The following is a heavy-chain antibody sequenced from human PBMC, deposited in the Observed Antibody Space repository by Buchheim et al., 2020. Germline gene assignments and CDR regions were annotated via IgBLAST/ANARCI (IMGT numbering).Heavy chain of an antibody. V-gene: IGHV3-74*01. CDR1: GFTFSSYW. D-gene: IGHD3-3*01. Sequence: EVQLVESGGGLVQPGGSLRLSCAASGFTFSSYWMHWVRQAPGKGLVWVSRINSDGSSTSYADSVKGRFTISRDNAKNTLYLQMNSLRAEDTAVYYCARSHLVVYDFWSGYYTTQGRDYYYYGMDVWGQGTT. CDR2: INSDGSST. J-gene: IGHJ6*02. CDR3: ARSHLVVYDFWSGYYTTQGRDYYYYGMDV.